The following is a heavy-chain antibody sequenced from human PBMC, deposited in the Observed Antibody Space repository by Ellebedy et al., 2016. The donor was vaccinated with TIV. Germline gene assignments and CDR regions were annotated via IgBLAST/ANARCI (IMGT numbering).Heavy chain of an antibody. CDR2: ISSTGSRT. J-gene: IGHJ4*02. V-gene: IGHV3-23*01. Sequence: PGGSLRLSCAASGFTFSSYAMSWVRQAPGKGLEWVSTISSTGSRTYYANSVEGRFIISRDNSKRTLYLQMNSLKTEDTAIYHCIPMWDFDQWGQGTLVTVSS. D-gene: IGHD3-10*02. CDR1: GFTFSSYA. CDR3: IPMWDFDQ.